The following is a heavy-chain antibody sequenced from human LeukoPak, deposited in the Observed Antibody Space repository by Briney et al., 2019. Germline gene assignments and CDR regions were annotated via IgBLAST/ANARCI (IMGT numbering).Heavy chain of an antibody. J-gene: IGHJ6*03. CDR1: GFTFSSYS. Sequence: PGGSLRLSCAASGFTFSSYSMKWVRQAPGKGLEWVSYISSSSSTIYYADPVKGRFTISRDNAKNSLYLQMNSLRAEDTAVYYCARADRVITFNRYFMDVWGKGDTVTVSS. CDR2: ISSSSSTI. V-gene: IGHV3-48*01. CDR3: ARADRVITFNRYFMDV. D-gene: IGHD3-22*01.